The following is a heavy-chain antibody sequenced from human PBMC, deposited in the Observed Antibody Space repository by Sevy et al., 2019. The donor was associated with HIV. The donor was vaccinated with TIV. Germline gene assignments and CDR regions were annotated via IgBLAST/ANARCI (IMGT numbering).Heavy chain of an antibody. CDR1: GYNFTTYW. D-gene: IGHD1-26*01. J-gene: IGHJ6*02. V-gene: IGHV5-51*01. CDR2: IFPGDSDT. CDR3: ARARGIPHYYYGIDV. Sequence: GESLKTSCKGSGYNFTTYWIGWVRQMPGKGLEWMGIIFPGDSDTRYSPSCQGQVTISADNSISTAYLQWSSLKASDTAIYYCARARGIPHYYYGIDVRGQGTTVTVSS.